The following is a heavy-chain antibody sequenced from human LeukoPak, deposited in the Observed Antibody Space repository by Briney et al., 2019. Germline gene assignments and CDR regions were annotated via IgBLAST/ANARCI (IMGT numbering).Heavy chain of an antibody. Sequence: PSETLSLTCTVSGDSISSSYWSWIRQSPGKGLEWIGYFYDTVSTKYNPSLKRRVIISTDKSKNQLSLKLNSVTAADTAVYYCARHGAFFTRGFCSNSICYVDGLQTWGQGIVVSVSS. J-gene: IGHJ3*01. CDR3: ARHGAFFTRGFCSNSICYVDGLQT. CDR2: FYDTVST. CDR1: GDSISSSY. V-gene: IGHV4-59*08. D-gene: IGHD2-2*01.